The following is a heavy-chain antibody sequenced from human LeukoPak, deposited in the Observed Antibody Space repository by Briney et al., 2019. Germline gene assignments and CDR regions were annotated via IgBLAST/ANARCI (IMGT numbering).Heavy chain of an antibody. D-gene: IGHD6-6*01. Sequence: GGSLRLSCAASGFTFSGSAMHWVRQASGKGLEWVGRIRSKANSYATAYAASVKGRFTISRDDSKNTAYLQMNSLKTEDTAVYYCTTITAARPGYYYYYYMDVWGKGTTVTVSS. CDR3: TTITAARPGYYYYYYMDV. V-gene: IGHV3-73*01. CDR2: IRSKANSYAT. J-gene: IGHJ6*03. CDR1: GFTFSGSA.